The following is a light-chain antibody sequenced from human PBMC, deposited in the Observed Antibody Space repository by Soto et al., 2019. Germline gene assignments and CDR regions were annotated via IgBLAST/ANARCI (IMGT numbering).Light chain of an antibody. J-gene: IGLJ3*02. CDR1: SSDVGVHNF. CDR2: GVT. Sequence: QSALTQPASVSGSPGQSISISCTGSSSDVGVHNFVSWYQHHPGKAPKVLIYGVTNRPSGVSNRFSGSKSGNTASLTISGLQAEDEADYYCCSYTRANTWVFGVGTKLTVL. V-gene: IGLV2-14*01. CDR3: CSYTRANTWV.